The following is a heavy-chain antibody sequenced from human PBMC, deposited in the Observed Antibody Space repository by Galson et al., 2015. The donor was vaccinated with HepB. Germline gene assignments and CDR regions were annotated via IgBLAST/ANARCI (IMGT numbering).Heavy chain of an antibody. CDR3: VKVTWLVHYYYGMDV. D-gene: IGHD6-19*01. V-gene: IGHV3-64D*06. J-gene: IGHJ6*02. Sequence: SLRLSCAASGFTFSSYAMHWVRQAPGKGLEYVSAISSNGGSTYYADSVKGRFTISRDNSKNTLYLQMSSLRAEDAAVYYCVKVTWLVHYYYGMDVWGQGTTVTVSS. CDR2: ISSNGGST. CDR1: GFTFSSYA.